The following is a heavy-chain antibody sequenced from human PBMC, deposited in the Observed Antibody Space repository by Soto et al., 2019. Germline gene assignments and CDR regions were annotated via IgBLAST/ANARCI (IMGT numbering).Heavy chain of an antibody. Sequence: SETLSLTCTVSGGSIRNVYWSWIRQPPGKGLEWIGFIFHSGNAKYNPSLKSRVTISVDTSKNQFSLSLDSVTAADTAVYFCARAHAPTLPFDYWGQGTLVTVSS. V-gene: IGHV4-59*01. CDR3: ARAHAPTLPFDY. J-gene: IGHJ4*01. CDR1: GGSIRNVY. D-gene: IGHD2-15*01. CDR2: IFHSGNA.